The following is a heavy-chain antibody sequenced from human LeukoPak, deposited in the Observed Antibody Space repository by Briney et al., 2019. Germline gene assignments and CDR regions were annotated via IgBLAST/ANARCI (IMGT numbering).Heavy chain of an antibody. CDR2: INPSGGST. D-gene: IGHD3-10*01. V-gene: IGHV1-46*01. Sequence: ASVKVSCKASGCTFTSYYMHWVRQAPGQGLEWMGIINPSGGSTSYAQKFQGRVTMTRDMSTSTVYMELSSLRSEDTAVYYCAESSGPYNWFDPWGQGTLVTVSS. CDR1: GCTFTSYY. CDR3: AESSGPYNWFDP. J-gene: IGHJ5*02.